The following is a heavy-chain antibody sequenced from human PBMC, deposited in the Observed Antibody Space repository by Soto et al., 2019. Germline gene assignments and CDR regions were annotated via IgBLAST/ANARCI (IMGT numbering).Heavy chain of an antibody. J-gene: IGHJ4*02. Sequence: GGSLRLSCTASGFTFNTYNMNWVRQAPGRGLEWVSSISSSTTHILYADSVKGRFTISRDNGKNSFYLQMNSLRAEDTAVYYCARDLQMATLRGGYYWGQGTQVTVSS. CDR3: ARDLQMATLRGGYY. CDR2: ISSSTTHI. V-gene: IGHV3-21*06. CDR1: GFTFNTYN. D-gene: IGHD5-12*01.